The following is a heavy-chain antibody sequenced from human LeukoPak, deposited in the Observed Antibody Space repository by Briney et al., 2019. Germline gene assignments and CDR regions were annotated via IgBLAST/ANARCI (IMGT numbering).Heavy chain of an antibody. Sequence: ASVKVSCKASGGTFSSYAISWVRQAPGQGLEWMGRIIPILGIANYAQKFQGRVTITADKSTSTAYMELSSLRSEDTAVYYCAREKGPKDCSGGSCYPVGYFDYWGQGTLVTVSS. J-gene: IGHJ4*02. CDR1: GGTFSSYA. D-gene: IGHD2-15*01. CDR3: AREKGPKDCSGGSCYPVGYFDY. CDR2: IIPILGIA. V-gene: IGHV1-69*04.